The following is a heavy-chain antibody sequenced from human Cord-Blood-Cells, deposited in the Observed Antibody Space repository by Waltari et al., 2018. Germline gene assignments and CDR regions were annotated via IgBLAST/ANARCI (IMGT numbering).Heavy chain of an antibody. CDR1: GGSIRSSNW. J-gene: IGHJ4*02. CDR2: IYHSGST. D-gene: IGHD3-22*01. Sequence: QVQLQESGPGLVKPSGTLSLTCAVSGGSIRSSNWWRWVRQPPGKGLEWIGEIYHSGSTNYNPSHKSRVTISVDKSKNQFSLKLSSVTAADTAVYYCARDLSYYYDSSGPPPLGYWGQGTLVTVSS. V-gene: IGHV4-4*02. CDR3: ARDLSYYYDSSGPPPLGY.